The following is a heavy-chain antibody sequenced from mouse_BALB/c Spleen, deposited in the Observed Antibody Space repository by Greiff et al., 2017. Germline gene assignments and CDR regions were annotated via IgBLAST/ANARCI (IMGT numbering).Heavy chain of an antibody. CDR2: INSNGGST. CDR1: GFTFSSYG. D-gene: IGHD2-4*01. V-gene: IGHV5-6-3*01. Sequence: EVQRVESGGGLVQPGGSLKLSCAASGFTFSSYGMSWVRQTPDKRLELVATINSNGGSTYYPDSVKGRFTISRDNAKNTLYLQMSSLKSEDTAMYYCAREPIYYDYEMDYWGQGTSVTVSS. J-gene: IGHJ4*01. CDR3: AREPIYYDYEMDY.